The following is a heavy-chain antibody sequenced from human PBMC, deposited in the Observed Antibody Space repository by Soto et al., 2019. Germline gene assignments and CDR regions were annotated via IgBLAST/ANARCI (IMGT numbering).Heavy chain of an antibody. CDR3: ARPRSKYDAFNV. CDR2: IYPGDSDT. CDR1: GYTFTNFW. J-gene: IGHJ3*01. V-gene: IGHV5-51*01. Sequence: PVESLKISCKGSGYTFTNFWIGWVRQMPGKGLEWMGIIYPGDSDTRYSPSFQGQVTISADKSISTAYLQWSSLKASDTAIYFCARPRSKYDAFNVWGQGTMVTVSS.